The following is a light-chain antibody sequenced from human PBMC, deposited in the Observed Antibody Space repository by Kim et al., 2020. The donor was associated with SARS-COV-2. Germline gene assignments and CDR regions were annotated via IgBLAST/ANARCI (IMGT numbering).Light chain of an antibody. J-gene: IGLJ2*01. V-gene: IGLV4-69*01. CDR1: SEHSSYA. CDR2: LNSDGSH. Sequence: SVKLTCTLSSEHSSYAIEWHQQQPEKGPRYLMKLNSDGSHSKGDGIPDRFSGSSSGAERYLTISSLQSEDEADYYCQTWGTGIVVFGGGTQLTVL. CDR3: QTWGTGIVV.